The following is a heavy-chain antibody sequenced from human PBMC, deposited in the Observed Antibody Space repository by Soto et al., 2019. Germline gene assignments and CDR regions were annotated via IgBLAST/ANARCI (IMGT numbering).Heavy chain of an antibody. CDR3: ARERGNDAFDI. CDR2: INPSGGGT. V-gene: IGHV1-46*01. CDR1: GNTFTIYY. Sequence: ASVKVSCKASGNTFTIYYMQWVRQAPGQGLEWMGMINPSGGGTSYAQQFQGRVTMTRDTSTSTVYMELSSLRSEDTAVYYCARERGNDAFDIWGQGTMVTVSS. J-gene: IGHJ3*02.